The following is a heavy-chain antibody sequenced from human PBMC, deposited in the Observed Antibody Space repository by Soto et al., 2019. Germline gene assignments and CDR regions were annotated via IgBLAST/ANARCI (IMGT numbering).Heavy chain of an antibody. D-gene: IGHD5-18*01. CDR1: GYTFTIYG. V-gene: IGHV1-18*04. J-gene: IGHJ3*02. CDR3: ARGRIQLDDAFDI. Sequence: ASVKVSCKASGYTFTIYGISWVRQAPVQGLEWMGWISAYNGNTNYTQKLQGRVTMTTDTSTSTAYMELRSLRSDDTAVYYCARGRIQLDDAFDIWGQGTMVTVSS. CDR2: ISAYNGNT.